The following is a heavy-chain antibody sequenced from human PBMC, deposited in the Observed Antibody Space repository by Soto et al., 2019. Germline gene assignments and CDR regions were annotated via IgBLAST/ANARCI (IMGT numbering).Heavy chain of an antibody. J-gene: IGHJ3*02. D-gene: IGHD4-17*01. CDR3: AIDTTVGSDALDI. CDR2: ISAYNGNT. CDR1: GYTFTNYG. Sequence: QVQLVQSGAEMGQPGASVKVSCKASGYTFTNYGITWVRQAPGQGLEWMGWISAYNGNTNYEQKFQDRVTMTTDTSTSTAYMEVRSLRYDEAAVYYCAIDTTVGSDALDIWGQGTMVTVSS. V-gene: IGHV1-18*01.